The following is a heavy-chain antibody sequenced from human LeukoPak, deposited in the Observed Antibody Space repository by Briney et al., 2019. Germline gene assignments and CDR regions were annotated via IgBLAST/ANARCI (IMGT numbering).Heavy chain of an antibody. Sequence: SETLSLTCTVSGYSISSGYYWGWIRQPPGKGLEWIGSIYHSGSTYYNPSLKSRVTISVDTSKNQFSLKLSSVTAADTAVYYCARDSLSSSFPLPFDYWGQGTLVTVSS. D-gene: IGHD6-13*01. CDR2: IYHSGST. J-gene: IGHJ4*02. CDR1: GYSISSGYY. CDR3: ARDSLSSSFPLPFDY. V-gene: IGHV4-38-2*02.